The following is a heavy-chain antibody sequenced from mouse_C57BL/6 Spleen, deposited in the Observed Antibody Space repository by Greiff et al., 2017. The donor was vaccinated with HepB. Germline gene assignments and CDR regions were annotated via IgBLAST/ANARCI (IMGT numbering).Heavy chain of an antibody. D-gene: IGHD1-1*01. V-gene: IGHV1-55*01. CDR3: ARFPYDYGSSYGYWYFDV. CDR1: GYTFTSYW. Sequence: QVQLQQPGAELVKPGASVKMSCNASGYTFTSYWITWVKQRPGQGLEWIGDIYPGSGSTNYNEKFKSKATLTVDTSSSTAYMQLSSLTSEDSAVYYCARFPYDYGSSYGYWYFDVWGTGTTVTVSS. J-gene: IGHJ1*03. CDR2: IYPGSGST.